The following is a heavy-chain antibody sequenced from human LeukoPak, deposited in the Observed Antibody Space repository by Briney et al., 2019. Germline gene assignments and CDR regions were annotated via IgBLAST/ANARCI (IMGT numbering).Heavy chain of an antibody. J-gene: IGHJ4*02. Sequence: GGSLRLSCVASGFTFSDYEMNWVRQAPGKGLEWISYIRNSGSTTYYADSVKGRFTISRDNAENSLYLQMNSLRAEDTAIYYCLRGPRAPTGYCSGGRCSPTYEVWGQGTLVSVSS. D-gene: IGHD2-15*01. CDR1: GFTFSDYE. V-gene: IGHV3-48*03. CDR3: LRGPRAPTGYCSGGRCSPTYEV. CDR2: IRNSGSTT.